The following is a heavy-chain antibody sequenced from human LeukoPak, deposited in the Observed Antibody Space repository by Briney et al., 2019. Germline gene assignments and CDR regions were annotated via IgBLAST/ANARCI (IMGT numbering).Heavy chain of an antibody. CDR3: SRGSGWLSVY. D-gene: IGHD6-19*01. Sequence: GGSLRLSCTASGFTFGDYLMSWFRQAPGKGLEWIGFISGGTTEYAASVKGRFAISRDDSTSIAYLQMNSLTTEDTAVYYCSRGSGWLSVYWGQGTLVTVSS. V-gene: IGHV3-49*03. CDR2: ISGGTT. J-gene: IGHJ4*02. CDR1: GFTFGDYL.